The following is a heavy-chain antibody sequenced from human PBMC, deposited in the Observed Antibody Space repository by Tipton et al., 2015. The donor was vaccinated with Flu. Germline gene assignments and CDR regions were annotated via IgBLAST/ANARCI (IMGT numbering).Heavy chain of an antibody. V-gene: IGHV4-38-2*02. J-gene: IGHJ4*02. D-gene: IGHD6-19*01. Sequence: LRLSCSVSGDSIGGAYYWGWIRQPPGKGLEWIGNSHHTGSTYRNPSLKSRVIISVDRSKNQFSLTLSSVTAADTAVYYCARAPTTAVAYIWGQGTLVTVSS. CDR3: ARAPTTAVAYI. CDR1: GDSIGGAYY. CDR2: SHHTGST.